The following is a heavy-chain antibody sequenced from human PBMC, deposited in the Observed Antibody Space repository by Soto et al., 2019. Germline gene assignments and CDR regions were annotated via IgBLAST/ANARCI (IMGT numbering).Heavy chain of an antibody. CDR2: LTGSSSNI. D-gene: IGHD2-2*01. CDR1: GFSFRNYA. CDR3: ANGRVPYALLTHDY. J-gene: IGHJ4*02. V-gene: IGHV3-23*01. Sequence: GVSLRLSCAASGFSFRNYAMSWVRQAPGKGLEWISTLTGSSSNIYYADSVKGRFAISRDNSRNTLYLQMNSLTAEDTAVYYCANGRVPYALLTHDYPGQGTPGHRLR.